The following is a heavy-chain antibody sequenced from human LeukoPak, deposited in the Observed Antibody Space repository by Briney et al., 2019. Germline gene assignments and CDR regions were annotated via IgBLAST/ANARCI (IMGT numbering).Heavy chain of an antibody. CDR2: IYPRDSDT. Sequence: GESLKISCKGSGYXFTSYWISWVRQMPGKGLEWKGIIYPRDSDTRYSPSFQGQVTISADKSISTAFLQWSSLKASDTAMYYCARTYYYGAGSFWTWFDPWGQGTQVTVSS. V-gene: IGHV5-51*01. J-gene: IGHJ5*02. CDR1: GYXFTSYW. CDR3: ARTYYYGAGSFWTWFDP. D-gene: IGHD3-10*01.